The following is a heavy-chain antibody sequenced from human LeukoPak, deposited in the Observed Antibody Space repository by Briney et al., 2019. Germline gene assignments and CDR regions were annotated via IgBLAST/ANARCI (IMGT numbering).Heavy chain of an antibody. CDR3: ARAGYCGSTSCFDPDREYFDY. J-gene: IGHJ4*02. CDR2: INQSGST. V-gene: IGHV4-34*01. Sequence: SETLSLTCAVYGGSFSGYYWSWVRLPPGKGLEWVGEINQSGSTNFNPSLKRRVIISIDTSKKEFSLKLSSVTAADTAVYYCARAGYCGSTSCFDPDREYFDYWGQGTLVTVSS. CDR1: GGSFSGYY. D-gene: IGHD2-2*01.